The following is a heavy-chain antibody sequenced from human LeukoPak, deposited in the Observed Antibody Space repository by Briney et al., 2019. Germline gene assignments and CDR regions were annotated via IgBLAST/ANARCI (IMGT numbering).Heavy chain of an antibody. CDR3: ARERGWDYGRQFDY. CDR1: GGSISSGDYY. Sequence: TSETLSLTCTVSGGSISSGDYYWSWIRQPPGKGLEWIGYIYYSGSTYYNPSLKSRVTISVDTSKNQFSLKLSSVTAADTAVYYCARERGWDYGRQFDYWGQGTLVTVSS. J-gene: IGHJ4*02. D-gene: IGHD4-17*01. V-gene: IGHV4-30-4*08. CDR2: IYYSGST.